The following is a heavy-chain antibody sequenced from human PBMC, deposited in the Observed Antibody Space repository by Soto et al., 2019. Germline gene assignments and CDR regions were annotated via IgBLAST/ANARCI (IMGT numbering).Heavy chain of an antibody. D-gene: IGHD6-25*01. CDR1: GYKFINHY. Sequence: ASVKVSCKASGYKFINHYMHWVRQVPGVGLEWMGIINPNGGGTDYSQKFQGRVTMTRDTSADTVHMELSSLRSEDTGVYFCARDSSASATSYSFDNWGQGTLVTVSS. CDR2: INPNGGGT. CDR3: ARDSSASATSYSFDN. V-gene: IGHV1-46*01. J-gene: IGHJ4*02.